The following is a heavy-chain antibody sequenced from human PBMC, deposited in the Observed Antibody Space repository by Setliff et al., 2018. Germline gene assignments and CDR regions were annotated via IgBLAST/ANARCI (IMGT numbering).Heavy chain of an antibody. CDR2: IIPLLETA. V-gene: IGHV1-69*06. CDR3: SRLVRYCTTTTCQRASGDDY. J-gene: IGHJ4*02. CDR1: GDTFSTYS. D-gene: IGHD2-8*01. Sequence: SVKVSCKASGDTFSTYSLSWVRQAPGQGLEWMGGIIPLLETAKYAQKFQGRVTITADTSTTTAYLELRSLTSDDTAVYYCSRLVRYCTTTTCQRASGDDYWGQGTLVTVSS.